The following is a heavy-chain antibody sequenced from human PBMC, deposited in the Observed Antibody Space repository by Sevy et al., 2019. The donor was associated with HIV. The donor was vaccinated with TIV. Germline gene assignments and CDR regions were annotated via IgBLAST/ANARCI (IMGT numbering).Heavy chain of an antibody. D-gene: IGHD2-8*01. CDR3: AKDGSLGYCTNGVCYGYFDY. CDR1: GFTFSSYA. V-gene: IGHV3-23*01. CDR2: ISGSGGST. Sequence: GGSLRLSCAASGFTFSSYAMSWVRQAPGKGLEWVSAISGSGGSTYYADSVKGRFTISRDNSKNTLYLRMNSLRAEDTAVYYCAKDGSLGYCTNGVCYGYFDYWGQGTLVTVSS. J-gene: IGHJ4*02.